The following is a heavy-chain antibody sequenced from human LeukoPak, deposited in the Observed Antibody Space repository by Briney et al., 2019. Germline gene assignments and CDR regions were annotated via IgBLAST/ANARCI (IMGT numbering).Heavy chain of an antibody. CDR3: ARAPRYFDWLLPPLTMYAFDI. CDR2: IIPIFGTA. V-gene: IGHV1-69*13. D-gene: IGHD3-9*01. CDR1: GGTFSSYA. J-gene: IGHJ3*02. Sequence: GASVKVSCKASGGTFSSYAISWVRQAPGQGLEWMGGIIPIFGTANYAQKFQGRVTITADESTSTAYMELSSLRSEDTAVYYCARAPRYFDWLLPPLTMYAFDIWGQGTMVAVSS.